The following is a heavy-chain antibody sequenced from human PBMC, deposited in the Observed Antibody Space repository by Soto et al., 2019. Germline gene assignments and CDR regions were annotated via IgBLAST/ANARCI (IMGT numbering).Heavy chain of an antibody. D-gene: IGHD2-15*01. CDR3: AKDTGRGGGSVFAS. CDR2: ISGSGADT. V-gene: IGHV3-23*01. Sequence: GGSLRLSCAPSGFIFSNYAMCWVRQARGKGLEWVSAISGSGADTYYTESVKGRFTISRDNFKNTLSLQMNSLRPEDTAVYYCAKDTGRGGGSVFASWGQGTLV. CDR1: GFIFSNYA. J-gene: IGHJ4*02.